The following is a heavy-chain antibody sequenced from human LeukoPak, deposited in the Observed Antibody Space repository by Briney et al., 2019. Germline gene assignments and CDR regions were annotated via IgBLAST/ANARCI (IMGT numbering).Heavy chain of an antibody. D-gene: IGHD5-12*01. CDR3: ARHRVAPYYFDY. Sequence: SETLSLTCTVSGGSISSYYWSWIRQPPGKGLEWIGYIYSSGSTNYNPSLKSRVTISVDTSQNQFSLKLSSVTAADTAVYYCARHRVAPYYFDYWGQGILVTVSS. CDR1: GGSISSYY. CDR2: IYSSGST. V-gene: IGHV4-59*08. J-gene: IGHJ4*02.